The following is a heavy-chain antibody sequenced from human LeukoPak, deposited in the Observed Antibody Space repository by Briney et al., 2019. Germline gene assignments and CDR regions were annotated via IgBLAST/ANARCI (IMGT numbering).Heavy chain of an antibody. J-gene: IGHJ4*02. CDR3: ARLVGAGNY. Sequence: GGSLRLSCAASGFTFSSYWMHWVRQAPGKGLEWVSAISGSGGSTYYADSVKAGFTISRDNAKNSLYLQMNSLRAEDTAVYYCARLVGAGNYWGQGTLVTVSS. CDR1: GFTFSSYW. V-gene: IGHV3-21*01. D-gene: IGHD1-26*01. CDR2: ISGSGGST.